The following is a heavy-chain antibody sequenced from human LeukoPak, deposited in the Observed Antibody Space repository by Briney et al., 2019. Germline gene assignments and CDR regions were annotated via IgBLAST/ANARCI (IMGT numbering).Heavy chain of an antibody. CDR2: IIPIFGTA. Sequence: ASVKVSCKAPGGTFSSYAISWVRQAPGQGLEWMGRIIPIFGTANYAQKFQGRVTITTDESTSTAYMELSSLRSEDTAVYYCAKDLVRYYYYMDVWGKGTTVTVSS. CDR3: AKDLVRYYYYMDV. V-gene: IGHV1-69*05. CDR1: GGTFSSYA. J-gene: IGHJ6*03.